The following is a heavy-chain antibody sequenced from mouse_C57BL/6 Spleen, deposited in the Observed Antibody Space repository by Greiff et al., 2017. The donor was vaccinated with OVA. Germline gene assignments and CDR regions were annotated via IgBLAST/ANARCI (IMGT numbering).Heavy chain of an antibody. V-gene: IGHV1-50*01. Sequence: QVQLQQPGAELVKPGASVKLSCKASGYTFTSYSMQWVKQRPGQGLEWIGEIDPSDSYTNYNQKFKGKATLTVDTSSSTAYMQLSSVTSEDSAVYYCASNWDKEFDYWGQGTTLTVSS. CDR3: ASNWDKEFDY. D-gene: IGHD4-1*01. J-gene: IGHJ2*01. CDR1: GYTFTSYS. CDR2: IDPSDSYT.